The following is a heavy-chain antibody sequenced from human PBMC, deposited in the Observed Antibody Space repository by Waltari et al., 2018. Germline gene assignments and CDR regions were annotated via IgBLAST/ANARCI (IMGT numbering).Heavy chain of an antibody. CDR1: GYYISSNYF. V-gene: IGHV4-38-2*02. D-gene: IGHD3-3*01. J-gene: IGHJ4*02. Sequence: QVELQESGPGLVKPSETLSLTCNVSGYYISSNYFWGWIRQPPGKGPEWIGRSFHSGSTYYNPSLKSRVTISVDTSKNQFSLKLISVTAADTAVYYCARVAYSDFWSDYSSRPSFDYWGPGTLVTVSS. CDR3: ARVAYSDFWSDYSSRPSFDY. CDR2: SFHSGST.